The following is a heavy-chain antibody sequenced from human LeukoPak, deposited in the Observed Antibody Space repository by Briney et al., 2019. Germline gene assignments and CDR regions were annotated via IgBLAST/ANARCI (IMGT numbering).Heavy chain of an antibody. CDR1: GYTFTSYG. Sequence: ASVKVSCKASGYTFTSYGISWVRQAPGQGLEWMGWISAYNGNTNYAQKLQGRVTMTEDTSTDTAYMELSSLRSEDTAVYYCATWEQGHQHWGQGTLVTVSS. CDR3: ATWEQGHQH. CDR2: ISAYNGNT. V-gene: IGHV1-18*01. D-gene: IGHD1-26*01. J-gene: IGHJ1*01.